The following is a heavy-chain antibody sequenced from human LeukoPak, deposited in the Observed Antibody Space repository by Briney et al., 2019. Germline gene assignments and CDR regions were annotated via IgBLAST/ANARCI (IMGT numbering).Heavy chain of an antibody. CDR2: ISYDGSNK. D-gene: IGHD3-10*01. CDR1: GFTFCSYA. Sequence: GGSLRLSCAASGFTFCSYAMHWVPETPHEGLERGAVISYDGSNKYYADSVKGRFTISRDNSKNTLYLQMNSLRAEDTAVYYCARSDLTVVRGVFQNWGQGTLVIVSS. J-gene: IGHJ1*01. V-gene: IGHV3-30*04. CDR3: ARSDLTVVRGVFQN.